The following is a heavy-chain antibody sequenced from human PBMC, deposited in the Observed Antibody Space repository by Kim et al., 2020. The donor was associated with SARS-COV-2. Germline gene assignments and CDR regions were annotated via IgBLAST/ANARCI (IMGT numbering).Heavy chain of an antibody. CDR3: AKDKRSNWGYGAHDMDV. V-gene: IGHV3-9*01. D-gene: IGHD4-17*01. Sequence: VKCRFTVSRENAKNSLYLQMNSLIAEDTALYYCAKDKRSNWGYGAHDMDVWGQGTTVTVSS. J-gene: IGHJ6*02.